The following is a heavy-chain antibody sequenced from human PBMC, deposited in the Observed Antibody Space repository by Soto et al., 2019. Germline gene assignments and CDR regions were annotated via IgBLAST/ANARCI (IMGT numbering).Heavy chain of an antibody. CDR3: AKREGNTYGLFH. D-gene: IGHD3-10*01. J-gene: IGHJ4*02. CDR2: IKTDGTST. Sequence: EVQLVESGGGLVQPGGSLRLSCAASGFSFSDYWIHWVRQAPEKGLEWVSRIKTDGTSTDYADSVKGRFTISRDNAKNNLYLQMNSLSAEDTAVYYCAKREGNTYGLFHWGQGTLVTVSS. V-gene: IGHV3-74*01. CDR1: GFSFSDYW.